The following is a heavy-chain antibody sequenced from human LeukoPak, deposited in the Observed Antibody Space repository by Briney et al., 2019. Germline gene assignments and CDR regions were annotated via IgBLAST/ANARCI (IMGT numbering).Heavy chain of an antibody. J-gene: IGHJ3*02. CDR1: GYTLTGYY. CDR3: ARESYSGSAPDAFDI. Sequence: ASVKVSCKASGYTLTGYYMHWVRQAPGQGLEWMGWINPNSGGTNYAQKFQGWVTMTRDTSISTAYMELSRLRSDDTAVYYCARESYSGSAPDAFDIWGQGTMVTVSS. V-gene: IGHV1-2*04. CDR2: INPNSGGT. D-gene: IGHD1-26*01.